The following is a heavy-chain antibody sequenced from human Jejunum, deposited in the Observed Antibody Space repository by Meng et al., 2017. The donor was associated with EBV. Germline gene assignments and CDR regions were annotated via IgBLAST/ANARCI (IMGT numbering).Heavy chain of an antibody. J-gene: IGHJ4*02. CDR1: DVSITGYY. V-gene: IGHV4-59*03. CDR3: AKTGSLGAFQSLMPCDF. Sequence: QVQLQESGPGLVKPSATLSLTCTFSDVSITGYYWHWIRQPPGKGLEWIGYISYTGNINYNPSLKSRVTISRDTSRNQFSLNLISATTADTAVYYCAKTGSLGAFQSLMPCDFRGQGILGTVS. D-gene: IGHD3-3*01. CDR2: ISYTGNI.